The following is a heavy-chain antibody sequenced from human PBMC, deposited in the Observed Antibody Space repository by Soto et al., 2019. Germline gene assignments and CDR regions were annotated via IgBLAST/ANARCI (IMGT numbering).Heavy chain of an antibody. CDR1: GVTFSSHW. CDR3: ARETFELTYYDFWSGYYCFDY. Sequence: PGVSLRLSSGASGVTFSSHWRSWVRQAPGKGLEWAANIKQDGSEKYYLDSVKGRFTISRDNAKNSLYLQMNSLRAEDTAVYYCARETFELTYYDFWSGYYCFDYWGQGTLVTGSS. D-gene: IGHD3-3*01. CDR2: IKQDGSEK. V-gene: IGHV3-7*01. J-gene: IGHJ4*02.